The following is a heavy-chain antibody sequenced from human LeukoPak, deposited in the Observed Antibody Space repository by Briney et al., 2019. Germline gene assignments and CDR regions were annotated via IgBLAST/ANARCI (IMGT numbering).Heavy chain of an antibody. CDR1: GFTVSSNY. J-gene: IGHJ4*02. D-gene: IGHD1-1*01. CDR3: ALTSGTTWGLFDY. V-gene: IGHV3-53*01. Sequence: GGSLRLSCAASGFTVSSNYMSWVRQAPGKGLEWVSVIYSGGSTYYADSVKGRFTISRDNSKNTLYLQMNSLRAEDTAVYYCALTSGTTWGLFDYWGQGTLVTVSS. CDR2: IYSGGST.